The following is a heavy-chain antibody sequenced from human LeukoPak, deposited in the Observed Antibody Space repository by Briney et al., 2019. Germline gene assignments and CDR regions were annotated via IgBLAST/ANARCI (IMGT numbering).Heavy chain of an antibody. V-gene: IGHV5-51*01. Sequence: GESLKISCKGSGYSFTSYWIGWVRQMPGKGLEWMGIIYPGDSDTRYSPSFQGQVTISADKSIRTAYLQWSSLKASDTAMYYCARIYYDILTGYFREFDYWGQGTLVTVSS. D-gene: IGHD3-9*01. CDR2: IYPGDSDT. CDR3: ARIYYDILTGYFREFDY. CDR1: GYSFTSYW. J-gene: IGHJ4*02.